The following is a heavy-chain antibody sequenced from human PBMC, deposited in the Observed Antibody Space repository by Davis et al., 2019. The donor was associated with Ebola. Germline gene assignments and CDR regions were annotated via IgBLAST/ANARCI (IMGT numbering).Heavy chain of an antibody. CDR1: GFTFSSYS. Sequence: PGGSLRLSCAASGFTFSSYSMNWVRQAPGKGLEWVSSISSSSSYIYYADSVKGRFTISRDNAKNSLYLQMNSLRAEDTAVYYCARSAVSRGGYFDYWGQGTLVTVSS. J-gene: IGHJ4*02. CDR3: ARSAVSRGGYFDY. V-gene: IGHV3-21*01. D-gene: IGHD4-17*01. CDR2: ISSSSSYI.